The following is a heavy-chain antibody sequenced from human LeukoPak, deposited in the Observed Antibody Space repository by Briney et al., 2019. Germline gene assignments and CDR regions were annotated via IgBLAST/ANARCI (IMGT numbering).Heavy chain of an antibody. Sequence: GGSLRLSCAASGFTFSDYWMHWVRQTPGKGLVWVSRISYDGGGTNYAESVKGRFTISRDNAKNTLYLQMNSLRVEDTAVYYCVRNMVRGVVYFDFWGQGALVTVSS. D-gene: IGHD3-10*01. CDR3: VRNMVRGVVYFDF. J-gene: IGHJ4*02. V-gene: IGHV3-74*01. CDR1: GFTFSDYW. CDR2: ISYDGGGT.